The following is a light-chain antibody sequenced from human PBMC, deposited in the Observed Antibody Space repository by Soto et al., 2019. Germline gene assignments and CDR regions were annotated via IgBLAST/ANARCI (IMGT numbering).Light chain of an antibody. CDR2: RNN. CDR1: SSNIGSNY. J-gene: IGLJ7*01. CDR3: AAWDDSLSGRVV. V-gene: IGLV1-47*01. Sequence: QSVLTQPPSASGTPGQRVTISCSGSSSNIGSNYVYWHQQLPGTAPKLLIYRNNQRPSGVPDRFSGSKSGTSASLAISGLRSEDEADYYCAAWDDSLSGRVVFGGGTQLTVL.